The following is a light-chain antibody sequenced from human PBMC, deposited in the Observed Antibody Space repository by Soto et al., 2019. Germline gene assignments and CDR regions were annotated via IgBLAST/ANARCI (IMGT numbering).Light chain of an antibody. CDR3: QHHSNWLRT. CDR1: QSVSTNQ. Sequence: EIVLTQSPGTLSLSPGERATLSCRASQSVSTNQLAWYQQKPGQAPRLLISETSNRATGIPGRFSGSGSGTDVTLTISSLEPEDFAVYYCQHHSNWLRTFGGGTKVDIK. CDR2: ETS. J-gene: IGKJ4*01. V-gene: IGKV3D-20*02.